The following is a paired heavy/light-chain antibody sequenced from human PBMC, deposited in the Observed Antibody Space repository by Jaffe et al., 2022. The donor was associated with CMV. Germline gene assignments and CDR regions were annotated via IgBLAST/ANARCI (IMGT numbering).Heavy chain of an antibody. CDR2: IYYSGST. V-gene: IGHV4-61*01. CDR1: GASVSSGSDY. J-gene: IGHJ4*02. D-gene: IGHD3-10*01. CDR3: ATEGVVRGVIRY. Sequence: VQLQESGPGLVKPSETLSLTCTVSGASVSSGSDYWSWIRQPPGKGLEWIGYIYYSGSTNYNPSLKSRVTISVDTSKNQFSLKLRSVTAADTAVYYCATEGVVRGVIRYWGQGTLLTVSS.
Light chain of an antibody. V-gene: IGLV4-69*01. Sequence: QLVLTQSPSASASLGASVKLTCTLSSGHSSYAIAWHQQQPGKGPRYLMTLNKDGSHSQGDGIPDRFSGSSSGAERYLTLSSLQSEDEADYYCQTWGTGIIVFGGGTKLTVL. CDR2: LNKDGSH. CDR1: SGHSSYA. J-gene: IGLJ3*02. CDR3: QTWGTGIIV.